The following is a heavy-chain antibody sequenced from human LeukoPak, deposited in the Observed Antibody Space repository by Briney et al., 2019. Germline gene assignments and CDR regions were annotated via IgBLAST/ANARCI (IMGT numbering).Heavy chain of an antibody. CDR2: IKQDGSEK. D-gene: IGHD4-17*01. V-gene: IGHV3-7*01. J-gene: IGHJ4*02. CDR1: GFTFSSYW. CDR3: ASLPYGDYETFDY. Sequence: GGSLRLSCAASGFTFSSYWMSWVRQAPGKGLEWVANIKQDGSEKYYVDSVKGRFTISRDNAKNSLYLQMNSLRAEDTAVYYCASLPYGDYETFDYWGQGTLVTVSS.